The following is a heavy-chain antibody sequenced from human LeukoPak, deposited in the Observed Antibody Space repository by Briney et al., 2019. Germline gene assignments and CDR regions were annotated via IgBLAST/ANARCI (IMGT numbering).Heavy chain of an antibody. D-gene: IGHD3-3*01. CDR2: IYYSGST. CDR1: GGSISSGGYY. CDR3: AVRPRARYYDFWSGYNDY. Sequence: SQTLSLTCTVSGGSISSGGYYWSWIRQHPGKGLEWIGYIYYSGSTYYNPSLKSRVTISVDTSKNQFSLKLSSVTAADTAVYYCAVRPRARYYDFWSGYNDYWGQGTLVTVSS. J-gene: IGHJ4*02. V-gene: IGHV4-31*03.